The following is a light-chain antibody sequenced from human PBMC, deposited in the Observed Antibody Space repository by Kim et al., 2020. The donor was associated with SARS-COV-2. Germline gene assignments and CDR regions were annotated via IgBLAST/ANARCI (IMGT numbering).Light chain of an antibody. CDR2: DNN. CDR3: QSYDSSRSGFVI. Sequence: QSVLTQPPSVSGAPVQGVTISCTGGSSNIVAAYGIQWYQELPGTAPKLLIYDNNTRPSGVPDRFSGSKSGTSASLAITGLQAEDEADYYCQSYDSSRSGFVIFGGGTKVTVL. V-gene: IGLV1-40*01. CDR1: SSNIVAAYG. J-gene: IGLJ2*01.